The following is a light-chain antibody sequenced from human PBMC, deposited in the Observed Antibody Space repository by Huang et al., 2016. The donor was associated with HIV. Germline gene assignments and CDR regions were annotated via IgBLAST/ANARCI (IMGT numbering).Light chain of an antibody. CDR3: LQYDSSIT. Sequence: EIVLTQSPGTLSLSPGERATLSCRASQTVSSSYLAWYQQKPGQAPRLLIYGASSRATGIPDRFSGSGSGTDFTLTINRLEPEDFAVYYCLQYDSSITFGQGTRVEIK. CDR1: QTVSSSY. J-gene: IGKJ5*01. V-gene: IGKV3-20*01. CDR2: GAS.